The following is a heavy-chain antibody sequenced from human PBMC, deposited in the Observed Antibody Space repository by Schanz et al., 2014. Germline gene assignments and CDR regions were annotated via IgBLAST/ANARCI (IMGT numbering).Heavy chain of an antibody. CDR1: GFTFSTHA. CDR2: ISGDHRNT. J-gene: IGHJ3*02. CDR3: AKGRFGELSAFDI. D-gene: IGHD3-10*01. V-gene: IGHV3-23*04. Sequence: EVQLVESGGGLVQPGGSLRLSCAASGFTFSTHAMSWVRQAPGKGLEWVSSISGDHRNTFYADSVKGRFTISRDNAKSSLYLQMNSLRVEDTAVYYCAKGRFGELSAFDIWGQGTMVTVSS.